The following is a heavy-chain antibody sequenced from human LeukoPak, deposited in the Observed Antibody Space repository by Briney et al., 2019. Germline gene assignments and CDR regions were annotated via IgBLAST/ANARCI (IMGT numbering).Heavy chain of an antibody. CDR2: IYSGGST. D-gene: IGHD6-6*01. CDR1: GFTVSSNY. CDR3: ARISSSSGDFDY. J-gene: IGHJ4*02. Sequence: GGSLRLSCAASGFTVSSNYMSWVRQAPGKGLEWVSVIYSGGSTYYADSVKGRFTISRDNSKNTLYLQMNSLRAEDTAVYYCARISSSSGDFDYWGQGNLVTVSS. V-gene: IGHV3-53*01.